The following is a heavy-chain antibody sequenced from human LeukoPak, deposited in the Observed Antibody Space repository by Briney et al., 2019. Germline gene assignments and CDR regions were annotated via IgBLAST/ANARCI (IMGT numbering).Heavy chain of an antibody. V-gene: IGHV1-18*01. J-gene: IGHJ4*02. CDR3: ARLQDYYDSSGYLDY. CDR1: GYTFTSYG. D-gene: IGHD3-22*01. Sequence: ASVKVSCKASGYTFTSYGISWVRQAPGQGVEWMGWISAYNGNTNYAQKLQGRVTMTTDTSTSTAYMELRSLRSDDTAVYYCARLQDYYDSSGYLDYWGQGTLVTVSS. CDR2: ISAYNGNT.